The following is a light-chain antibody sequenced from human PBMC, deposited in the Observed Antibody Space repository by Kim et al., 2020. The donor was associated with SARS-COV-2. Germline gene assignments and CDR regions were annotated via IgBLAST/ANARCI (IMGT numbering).Light chain of an antibody. CDR2: RNN. Sequence: GQGVTFACSGSRSNIGIHTVIWYRQPPGTAPKLLIYRNNQRPSGVPDRFSCSKSGTSASLAISGLQSEDESDYYCAAWDDSLNARVFGGGTQLTVL. J-gene: IGLJ3*02. CDR3: AAWDDSLNARV. CDR1: RSNIGIHT. V-gene: IGLV1-44*01.